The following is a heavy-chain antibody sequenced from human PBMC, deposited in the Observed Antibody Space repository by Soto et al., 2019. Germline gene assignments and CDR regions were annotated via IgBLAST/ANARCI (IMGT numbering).Heavy chain of an antibody. D-gene: IGHD3-3*01. V-gene: IGHV1-18*04. CDR1: GYTFTSYG. CDR2: ISAYNGNT. J-gene: IGHJ4*02. CDR3: ARVSEWLPGALFDY. Sequence: QVQLVQSGAEVKKPGASVKVSCKASGYTFTSYGISWVRQAPGQGLEWMGWISAYNGNTNYAQKLQGRVTMTTDTSMSTSYMELRSLRSVGTAVYYYARVSEWLPGALFDYWGQGTLVTVSS.